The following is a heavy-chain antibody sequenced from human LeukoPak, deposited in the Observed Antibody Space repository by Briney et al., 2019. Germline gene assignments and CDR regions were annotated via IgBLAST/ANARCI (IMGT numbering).Heavy chain of an antibody. Sequence: GGSLRLSCAASAFILRAYGMNWVRQAPGKGLVWVSHVNFDGSSTSYADSVKGRFTISRDNARNTLYLQMNSLRVEDTAVYYCARGVDYGLDVWGQGTTVTVSS. CDR2: VNFDGSST. J-gene: IGHJ6*02. CDR3: ARGVDYGLDV. D-gene: IGHD2-15*01. V-gene: IGHV3-74*01. CDR1: AFILRAYG.